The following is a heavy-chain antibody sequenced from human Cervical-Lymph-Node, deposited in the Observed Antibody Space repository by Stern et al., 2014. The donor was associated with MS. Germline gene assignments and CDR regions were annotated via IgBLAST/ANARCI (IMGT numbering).Heavy chain of an antibody. V-gene: IGHV1-3*04. Sequence: QVQLVQSGAEVKKPGASVKVSCKASGYTFSDYAVHWVRQATGQRLEWMGWSNIGNGKTAAAQKVQGRLTITRDTSASTAYMELSSLTSTDTAIYYCARGSGSHYAPFDHWGQGTLVTVSS. CDR3: ARGSGSHYAPFDH. J-gene: IGHJ4*02. D-gene: IGHD1-26*01. CDR1: GYTFSDYA. CDR2: SNIGNGKT.